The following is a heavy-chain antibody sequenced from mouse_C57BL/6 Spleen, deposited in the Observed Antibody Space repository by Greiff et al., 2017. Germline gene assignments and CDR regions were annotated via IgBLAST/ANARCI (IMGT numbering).Heavy chain of an antibody. V-gene: IGHV1-64*01. CDR2: IHPDSGST. CDR3: TRSDLDCGGIAY. J-gene: IGHJ3*01. Sequence: QVQLQQSGAELVKPGASVKLSCTASGYTFTGYCMHWVKQRPEQGLEWIGMIHPDSGSTNYTEKFKSKATLTADTSSNTAYLQLSSLTSENSADYYCTRSDLDCGGIAYWGQGTLVTVSA. D-gene: IGHD1-1*02. CDR1: GYTFTGYC.